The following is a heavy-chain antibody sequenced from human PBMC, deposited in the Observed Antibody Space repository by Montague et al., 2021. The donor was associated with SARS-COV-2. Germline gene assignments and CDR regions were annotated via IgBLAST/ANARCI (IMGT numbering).Heavy chain of an antibody. CDR1: GDSISSGTHY. CDR3: ARVGRNEYRFFDY. CDR2: IYTSGST. D-gene: IGHD6-6*01. V-gene: IGHV4-61*02. J-gene: IGHJ4*02. Sequence: TLSLTCTVSGDSISSGTHYWSWIRQPAGKGLEWIGRIYTSGSTNYNPSLKSRVTISVDTSKNQFSLNVSSVTAADTAVYYCARVGRNEYRFFDYWGQGSLVTVSS.